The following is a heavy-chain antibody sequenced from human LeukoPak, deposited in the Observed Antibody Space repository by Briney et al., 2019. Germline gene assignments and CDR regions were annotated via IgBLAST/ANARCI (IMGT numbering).Heavy chain of an antibody. J-gene: IGHJ4*02. CDR1: GYTFTSYY. Sequence: ASVKVSCKASGYTFTSYYMHWVRQAPGQGLEWMGIINPTRDSTSYAQKFQGRVTMTRDTSTSTVYMELSSLTSEDTAVYYCAKDLRGTYDPPGAYWGQGTLVTVSS. D-gene: IGHD5-12*01. CDR3: AKDLRGTYDPPGAY. V-gene: IGHV1-46*01. CDR2: INPTRDST.